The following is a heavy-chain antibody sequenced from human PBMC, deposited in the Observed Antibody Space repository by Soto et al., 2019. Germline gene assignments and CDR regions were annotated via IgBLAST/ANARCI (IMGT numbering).Heavy chain of an antibody. CDR3: ARDRFSASYWPGRLLDF. Sequence: QVQLVESGGGVVQPGRSLRLSCAASGFTFSNYAMHWVRQAPGKGLEWVAVISYDGSNKYYADSVKGRFTISRDNSKNTLYLQMHSLSAEDTAVYYCARDRFSASYWPGRLLDFWGQGTLVTVSS. J-gene: IGHJ4*02. V-gene: IGHV3-30-3*01. CDR2: ISYDGSNK. D-gene: IGHD1-26*01. CDR1: GFTFSNYA.